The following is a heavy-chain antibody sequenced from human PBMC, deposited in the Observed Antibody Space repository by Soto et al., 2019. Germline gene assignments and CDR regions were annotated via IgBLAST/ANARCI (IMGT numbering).Heavy chain of an antibody. Sequence: GGSLRLSCAASGFTFSSYSMNWVRQAPGKGLEWVSSISSSSSYIYYADSVKGRFTISRDNAKNSLYLQMNSLRAEDTAVCYCAREPCSGGSCYSPSWGQGTLVTVSS. CDR3: AREPCSGGSCYSPS. CDR1: GFTFSSYS. D-gene: IGHD2-15*01. V-gene: IGHV3-21*01. J-gene: IGHJ5*02. CDR2: ISSSSSYI.